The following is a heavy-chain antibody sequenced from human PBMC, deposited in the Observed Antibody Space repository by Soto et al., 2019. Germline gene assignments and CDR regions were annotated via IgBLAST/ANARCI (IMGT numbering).Heavy chain of an antibody. V-gene: IGHV3-9*01. CDR2: ITWSSSST. D-gene: IGHD3-9*01. Sequence: EVQLVESGGGLVQPGESLRLSCAASGFTVDDYAMYWVRQAPGKGLERVSGITWSSSSTGYADSVKGRFIISRDNAKNSMYLQMNSLRAEDTALYYCVKDKFESGMDVWGQGTTVTVSS. J-gene: IGHJ6*02. CDR1: GFTVDDYA. CDR3: VKDKFESGMDV.